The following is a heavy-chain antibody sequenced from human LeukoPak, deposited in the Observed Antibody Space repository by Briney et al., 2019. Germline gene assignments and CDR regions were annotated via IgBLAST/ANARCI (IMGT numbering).Heavy chain of an antibody. Sequence: GASVKVSCKASGYTFTGYYMHWARQAPGQGLEWMGWINPNSGGTNYAQKFQGRVTMTRDTSISTAYMELSRLRSDDTAVYYCARVLNHYCSSTSCSSRDAFDIWGQGTMVTVSS. D-gene: IGHD2-2*01. CDR3: ARVLNHYCSSTSCSSRDAFDI. CDR1: GYTFTGYY. J-gene: IGHJ3*02. CDR2: INPNSGGT. V-gene: IGHV1-2*02.